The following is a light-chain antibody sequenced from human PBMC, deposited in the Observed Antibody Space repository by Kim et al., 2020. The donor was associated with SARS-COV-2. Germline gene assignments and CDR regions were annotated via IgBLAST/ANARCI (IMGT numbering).Light chain of an antibody. CDR2: AGT. Sequence: GDSVTLPRRASQDIGHYLAWYQQKPGKVPTHLIYAGTTLRSGVPSRFSGSVSGTYFTLTISSLQPEDVATYFCQKYNRVPYTFGQGTKLEI. J-gene: IGKJ2*01. V-gene: IGKV1-27*01. CDR1: QDIGHY. CDR3: QKYNRVPYT.